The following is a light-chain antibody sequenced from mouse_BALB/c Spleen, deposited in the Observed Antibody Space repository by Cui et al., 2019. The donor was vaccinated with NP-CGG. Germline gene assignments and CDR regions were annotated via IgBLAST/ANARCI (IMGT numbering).Light chain of an antibody. CDR2: GTK. CDR3: ALWYTNHWV. CDR1: TGAVTTINY. Sequence: QAVVTQESALTTSPGDAVTLTCRSSTGAVTTINYANWVQEKPDHLFTGLIGGTKNRAPGVPARFSGSLIGDKAALTITGAQTEDEAIYFCALWYTNHWVFGGGTKLTVL. J-gene: IGLJ1*01. V-gene: IGLV1*01.